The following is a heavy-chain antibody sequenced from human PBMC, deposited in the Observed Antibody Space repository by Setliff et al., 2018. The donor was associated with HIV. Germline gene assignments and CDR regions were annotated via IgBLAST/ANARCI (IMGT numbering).Heavy chain of an antibody. J-gene: IGHJ4*02. V-gene: IGHV1-18*01. CDR1: GYMFIAYG. CDR2: ISTYNGNT. CDR3: ARGGQDYYDSSGYSLDY. Sequence: GASVKVSCKTSGYMFIAYGMSWVRRAPGQGLEWMGWISTYNGNTNYAQKFQGRVTMTTVTSTSTAYMELSSLRSEDTAVYYCARGGQDYYDSSGYSLDYWGQGTLVTVSS. D-gene: IGHD3-22*01.